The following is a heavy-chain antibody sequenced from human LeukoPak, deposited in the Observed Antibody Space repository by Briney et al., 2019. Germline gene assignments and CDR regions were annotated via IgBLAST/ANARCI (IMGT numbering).Heavy chain of an antibody. J-gene: IGHJ6*02. CDR3: ARLREDSYDYYGMDV. V-gene: IGHV4-39*07. D-gene: IGHD2-15*01. Sequence: PSETLSLTCTVSGGSISSSSYYWGWIRQPPGKGLEWIGSIYYSGSTYYNPSLKSRVTISVDTSQNQFSLKLSSVTAADTAVYYCARLREDSYDYYGMDVWGQGTTVTVSS. CDR2: IYYSGST. CDR1: GGSISSSSYY.